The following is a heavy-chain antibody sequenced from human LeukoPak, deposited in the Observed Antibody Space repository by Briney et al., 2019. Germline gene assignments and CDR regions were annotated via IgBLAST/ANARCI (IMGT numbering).Heavy chain of an antibody. CDR3: ASCSDNCYLRYFDL. CDR1: GGSFSDYY. D-gene: IGHD2-21*02. V-gene: IGHV4-34*01. J-gene: IGHJ2*01. Sequence: SETLSLTCAVYGGSFSDYYWSWIRQPPGRGLEWIGEINHSGSTNYNPSLKSRVTISVDTSKNQFSLKLSSVTAAGTAVYYCASCSDNCYLRYFDLWGRGTLVTVSS. CDR2: INHSGST.